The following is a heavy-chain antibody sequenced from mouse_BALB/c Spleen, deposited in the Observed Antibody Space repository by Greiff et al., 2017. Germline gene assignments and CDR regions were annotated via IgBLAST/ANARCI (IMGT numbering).Heavy chain of an antibody. D-gene: IGHD2-4*01. J-gene: IGHJ3*01. CDR2: INPSNGGT. CDR1: GYTFTSYY. Sequence: LQESGAELVKPGASVKLSCKASGYTFTSYYMYWVKQRPGQGLEWIGEINPSNGGTNFNEKFKSKATLTVDKSSSTAYMQLSSLTSEDSAVYYCTRDYDYDSFAYWGQGTLVTVSA. V-gene: IGHV1S81*02. CDR3: TRDYDYDSFAY.